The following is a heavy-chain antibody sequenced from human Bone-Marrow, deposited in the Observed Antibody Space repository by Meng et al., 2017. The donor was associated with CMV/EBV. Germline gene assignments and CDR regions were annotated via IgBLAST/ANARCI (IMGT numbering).Heavy chain of an antibody. D-gene: IGHD6-19*01. Sequence: ASVKVSCKASGYIFTDYYIHWVRQAPGQGLEWMGWINPNSGGTNYAQKFQGRVTMTRDTSISTAYMELSRLRSDDTAVYYCARVRDSSGWYHLDYWGQGTLVTVSS. V-gene: IGHV1-2*02. CDR2: INPNSGGT. J-gene: IGHJ4*02. CDR1: GYIFTDYY. CDR3: ARVRDSSGWYHLDY.